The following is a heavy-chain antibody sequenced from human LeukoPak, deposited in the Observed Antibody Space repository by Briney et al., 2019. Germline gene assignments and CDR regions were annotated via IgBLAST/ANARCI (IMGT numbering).Heavy chain of an antibody. CDR3: AKGQGDCSGNSCRE. CDR1: GFTFSNYA. J-gene: IGHJ4*02. D-gene: IGHD2-2*01. Sequence: PGVSLRLSCEASGFTFSNYAMNWVRQAPGKGLEWVSGISGSGGTIYNADFVKGRCTISRDNSKNTLYLQMNSLRAEDTAVYYCAKGQGDCSGNSCREWGQGTLVTVSS. CDR2: ISGSGGTI. V-gene: IGHV3-23*01.